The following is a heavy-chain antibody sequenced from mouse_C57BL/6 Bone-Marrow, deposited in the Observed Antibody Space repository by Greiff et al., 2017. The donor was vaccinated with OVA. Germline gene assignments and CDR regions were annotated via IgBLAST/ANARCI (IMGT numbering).Heavy chain of an antibody. Sequence: VQLQQPGAELVKPGASVKMSCKASGYTFTSYWITWVKQRPGQGLEWIGDIYPGSGSTNYNEKFKSKATLTVDTSSSTAYMQLSSLTSEDSAVYYCARGYYGQDYAMDYWGQGTSDTVSS. CDR1: GYTFTSYW. CDR3: ARGYYGQDYAMDY. V-gene: IGHV1-55*01. D-gene: IGHD1-2*01. CDR2: IYPGSGST. J-gene: IGHJ4*01.